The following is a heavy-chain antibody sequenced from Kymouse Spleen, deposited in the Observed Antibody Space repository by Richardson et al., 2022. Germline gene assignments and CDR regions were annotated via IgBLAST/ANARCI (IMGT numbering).Heavy chain of an antibody. V-gene: IGHV3-13*01. CDR3: ARGRLLWFGEGFDY. CDR2: IGTAGDT. J-gene: IGHJ4*02. Sequence: EVQLVESGGGLVQPGGSLRLSCAASGFTFSSYDMHWVRQATGKGLEWVSAIGTAGDTYYPGSVKGRFTISRENAKNSLYLQMNSLRAGDTAVYYCARGRLLWFGEGFDYWGQGTLVTVSS. D-gene: IGHD3-10*01. CDR1: GFTFSSYD.